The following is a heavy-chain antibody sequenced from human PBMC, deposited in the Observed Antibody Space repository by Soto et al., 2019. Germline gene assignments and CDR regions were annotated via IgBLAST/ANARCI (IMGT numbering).Heavy chain of an antibody. CDR1: GFTFSRYG. J-gene: IGHJ6*02. D-gene: IGHD2-15*01. Sequence: GGSLRLSCAASGFTFSRYGMHWVRQAPGKGLVWVEDISYDGRNKYYADSVKGRFTITRDTSQNPLYLQMNSPSAVDTAVYACPKVVCCSGGSRCSVFYYYYGMDVWGQGTTRTVSS. CDR2: ISYDGRNK. V-gene: IGHV3-30*18. CDR3: PKVVCCSGGSRCSVFYYYYGMDV.